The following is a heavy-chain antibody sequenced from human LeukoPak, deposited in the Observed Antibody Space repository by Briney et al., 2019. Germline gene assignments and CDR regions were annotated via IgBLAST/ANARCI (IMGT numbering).Heavy chain of an antibody. Sequence: PGGSLRLSCAASGFTLSSYSMHWVRQAPGKGLQFVSAISSNGGSTYYANSVKGRFTISRDISKNTLYLQMGSLRPEDMAVYYCARVDFGSACASWGQGILVTVSS. CDR3: ARVDFGSACAS. J-gene: IGHJ1*01. CDR1: GFTLSSYS. CDR2: ISSNGGST. D-gene: IGHD6-19*01. V-gene: IGHV3-64*01.